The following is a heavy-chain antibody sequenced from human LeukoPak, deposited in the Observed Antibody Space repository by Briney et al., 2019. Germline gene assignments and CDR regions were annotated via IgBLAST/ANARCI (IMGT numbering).Heavy chain of an antibody. CDR1: GYTFNSYA. Sequence: ASVKVSCKASGYTFNSYALNWVRQAPGQGLEWMGWINTNTENPTYAQGFTGRFVFSLDTSVSTAYLQIGSLKAEDTAVYYCARGIKRPHYGGPQEYYGMDVWGQGTTVTVSS. J-gene: IGHJ6*02. CDR3: ARGIKRPHYGGPQEYYGMDV. CDR2: INTNTENP. V-gene: IGHV7-4-1*01. D-gene: IGHD4-23*01.